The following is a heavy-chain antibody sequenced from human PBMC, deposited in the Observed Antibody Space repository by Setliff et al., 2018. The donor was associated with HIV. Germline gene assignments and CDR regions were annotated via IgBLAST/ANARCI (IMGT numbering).Heavy chain of an antibody. Sequence: PSETLSLTCSVSGGSISSGSYYWSWIRQPAGKGLEWIGHIYTSGSTNYNPSLKSRVTISVDTSKNQFSLKLSSVTAADAAVYYCARGFGSSWSYDGFDIWGQGTLVTVSS. J-gene: IGHJ3*02. CDR1: GGSISSGSYY. CDR2: IYTSGST. CDR3: ARGFGSSWSYDGFDI. D-gene: IGHD6-13*01. V-gene: IGHV4-61*09.